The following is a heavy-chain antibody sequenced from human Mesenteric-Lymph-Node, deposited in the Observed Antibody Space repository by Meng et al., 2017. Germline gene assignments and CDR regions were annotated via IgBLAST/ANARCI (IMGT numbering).Heavy chain of an antibody. CDR3: ARDRDLWSAGGGWFNP. J-gene: IGHJ5*02. CDR2: IYYSGNT. D-gene: IGHD2-8*01. CDR1: GGSISTYY. Sequence: ESLKISCTVSGGSISTYYWSWIRQSPGKGLEWIGFIYYSGNTNYNPSLNSRVTMSVDTSKNQFSLRLRSVTAADTAVYYCARDRDLWSAGGGWFNPWGQGILVTVSS. V-gene: IGHV4-59*01.